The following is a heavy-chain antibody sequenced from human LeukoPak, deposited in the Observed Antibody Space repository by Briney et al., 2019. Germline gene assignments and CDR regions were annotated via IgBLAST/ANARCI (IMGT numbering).Heavy chain of an antibody. V-gene: IGHV4-39*01. CDR3: AGLTTTAWYFDL. J-gene: IGHJ2*01. Sequence: PSETLSLTCAVSGGSISSSTYYWGWIRQPPGKGLEWIGSIHYSGSTHYNPSLKSRVTIFVDRSKNQFSLKLSSVTAADTAVYYCAGLTTTAWYFDLWGRGTLVTVSS. CDR1: GGSISSSTYY. D-gene: IGHD1-26*01. CDR2: IHYSGST.